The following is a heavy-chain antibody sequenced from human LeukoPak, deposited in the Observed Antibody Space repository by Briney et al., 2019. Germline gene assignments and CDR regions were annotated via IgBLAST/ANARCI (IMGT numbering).Heavy chain of an antibody. V-gene: IGHV1-2*02. D-gene: IGHD2-21*01. CDR3: ARELFCAFDI. Sequence: ASVKVSCKASGYIFTGYHMHWVRQAPGQGLEWMGWINPNSGGTNYAQKFQGRVTMTRDTSISTAYMELRSLRSDDTAVYYCARELFCAFDIWGQGTMVTVSS. CDR2: INPNSGGT. CDR1: GYIFTGYH. J-gene: IGHJ3*02.